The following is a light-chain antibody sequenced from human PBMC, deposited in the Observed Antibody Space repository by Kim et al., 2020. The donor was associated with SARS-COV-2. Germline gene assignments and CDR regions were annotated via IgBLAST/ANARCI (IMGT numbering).Light chain of an antibody. V-gene: IGKV2-30*01. CDR3: MQGTHWQFS. Sequence: PAAISYRSSQSLEYSDGKTFVNGVPQSPGQCPRIRIYKVANGDSGVSDRFSGSGSGTDFTLQILWVEAVDVGFYFCMQGTHWQFSFGPGTKVDI. CDR2: KVA. CDR1: QSLEYSDGKTF. J-gene: IGKJ3*01.